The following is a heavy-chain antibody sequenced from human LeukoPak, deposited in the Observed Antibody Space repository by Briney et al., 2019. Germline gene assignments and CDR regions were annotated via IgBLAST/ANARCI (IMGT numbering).Heavy chain of an antibody. CDR1: GFTFSGSS. Sequence: GGSLRLSCAASGFTFSGSSIHWVRQASGKGLEWVGRIKTKPNSYVAAYSASVKGRFTISRDDSKNTAYLQMNSLKTEDTAVYYCARVNILTGYPFDCWGQGTLVTVSS. CDR3: ARVNILTGYPFDC. D-gene: IGHD3-9*01. J-gene: IGHJ4*02. V-gene: IGHV3-73*01. CDR2: IKTKPNSYVA.